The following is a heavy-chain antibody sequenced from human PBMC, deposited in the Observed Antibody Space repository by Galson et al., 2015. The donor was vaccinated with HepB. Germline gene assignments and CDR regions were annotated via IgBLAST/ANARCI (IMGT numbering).Heavy chain of an antibody. D-gene: IGHD3-10*01. V-gene: IGHV3-73*01. CDR1: GFTFSGSA. Sequence: SLRLSCAASGFTFSGSAMHWVRQASGRGLEWVGRIRSKANSYATAYAASVKGRFTISRDDSKNTAYLQMNSLKTEDPAVYYCTGGYYYGSGRVDVWGQGTTVTVSS. CDR2: IRSKANSYAT. J-gene: IGHJ6*02. CDR3: TGGYYYGSGRVDV.